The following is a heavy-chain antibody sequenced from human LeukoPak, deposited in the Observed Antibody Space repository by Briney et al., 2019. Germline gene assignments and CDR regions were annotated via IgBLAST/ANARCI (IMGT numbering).Heavy chain of an antibody. J-gene: IGHJ4*02. D-gene: IGHD3-22*01. V-gene: IGHV3-9*01. CDR2: ISWNSGSI. CDR1: GFTFDDYA. CDR3: AKDSLPGYDSSGYSNSDFDY. Sequence: GGSLRLSCAASGFTFDDYAMHWVRQAPGKGLEWVSGISWNSGSIGYADSVKGRFTISRDNAKNSLYLQMNSLRAEDTALYYCAKDSLPGYDSSGYSNSDFDYWGQGTLVTVSS.